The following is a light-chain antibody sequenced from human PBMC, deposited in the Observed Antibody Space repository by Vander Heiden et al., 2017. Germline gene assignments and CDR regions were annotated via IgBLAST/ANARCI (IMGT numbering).Light chain of an antibody. J-gene: IGLJ2*01. CDR3: QSYDSSLSVVV. Sequence: QSVLTQPPSVSGAPGQRVTISCTGRSPNLGAGYAVPWYQPLPGPAPNLLLSGNSTRPSGVPDRFSGSKSGTSASLAITGLQAEDEADYYCQSYDSSLSVVVFGGGTKLTVL. V-gene: IGLV1-40*01. CDR2: GNS. CDR1: SPNLGAGYA.